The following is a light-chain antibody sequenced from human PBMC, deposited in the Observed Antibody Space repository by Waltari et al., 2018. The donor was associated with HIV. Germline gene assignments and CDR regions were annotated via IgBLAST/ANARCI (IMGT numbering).Light chain of an antibody. J-gene: IGKJ1*01. Sequence: EIVMTLSPATLSVSPGERATLSCRASQSVSSNLAWYQQKPGQAPRLLIYGASTRATGIPARFSGSGSGTEFTLTISSLQSEDFAVYYCQQYNKAFGQGTKVEIK. CDR3: QQYNKA. CDR1: QSVSSN. V-gene: IGKV3-15*01. CDR2: GAS.